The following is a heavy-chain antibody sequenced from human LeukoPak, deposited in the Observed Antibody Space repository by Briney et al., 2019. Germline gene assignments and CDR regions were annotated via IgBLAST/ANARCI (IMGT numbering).Heavy chain of an antibody. V-gene: IGHV3-30-3*01. CDR1: GFTFSSYA. CDR2: ISYDGSNK. D-gene: IGHD3-3*01. CDR3: ARDEPPSIDPEWLLAY. Sequence: GGSLRLSCAASGFTFSSYAMHWVRQAPGKGLEWVAVISYDGSNKYYADSVKGRFSTSRDKSKNTLYLQMNSLRAEDTAVYYCARDEPPSIDPEWLLAYWGQKTLVTVSS. J-gene: IGHJ4*02.